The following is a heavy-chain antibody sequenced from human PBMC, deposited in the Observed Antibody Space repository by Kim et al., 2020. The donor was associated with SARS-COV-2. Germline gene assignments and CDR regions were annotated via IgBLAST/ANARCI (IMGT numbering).Heavy chain of an antibody. Sequence: SETLSLTCAVLGGSFNDYYWNWIRQPPGKGLEWIGEIYHSGSTNYNPSLKSRVTISVDTSKNQFSLKLGSVTAADTAIYYFARAGRITVAGMFFLDSWGQGNLVTVS. CDR1: GGSFNDYY. V-gene: IGHV4-34*01. CDR3: ARAGRITVAGMFFLDS. CDR2: IYHSGST. D-gene: IGHD6-19*01. J-gene: IGHJ4*02.